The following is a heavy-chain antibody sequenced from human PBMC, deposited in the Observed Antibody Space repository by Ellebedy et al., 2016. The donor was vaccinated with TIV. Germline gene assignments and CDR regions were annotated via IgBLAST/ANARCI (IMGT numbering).Heavy chain of an antibody. Sequence: PGGSLRLSCAASGISFSTDTMHWVRQDPGRGLAWVAVISNDGNTEDYADSVMGRFTISRDNSKNTLYLQMSSLKPEDTGIYYCASQTIRKLRYLEHWGQGSLVTVSS. CDR2: ISNDGNTE. J-gene: IGHJ1*01. D-gene: IGHD3-9*01. CDR3: ASQTIRKLRYLEH. CDR1: GISFSTDT. V-gene: IGHV3-30*04.